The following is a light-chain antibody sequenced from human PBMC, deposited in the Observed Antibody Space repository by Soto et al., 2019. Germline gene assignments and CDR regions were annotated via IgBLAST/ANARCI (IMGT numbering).Light chain of an antibody. Sequence: EIVLTQSPDTLSLSPGERATLSCRASQSVTSNYLAWYQQKPGQAPRLLIYAASNSATGIPDRFSGSASGADFTLTINILGPQDIAVYYCQQYGASPPMYTFGQGTRLEIK. CDR1: QSVTSNY. CDR2: AAS. CDR3: QQYGASPPMYT. J-gene: IGKJ2*01. V-gene: IGKV3-20*01.